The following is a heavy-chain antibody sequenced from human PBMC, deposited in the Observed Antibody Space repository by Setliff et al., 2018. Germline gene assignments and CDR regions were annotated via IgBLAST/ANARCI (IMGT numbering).Heavy chain of an antibody. CDR2: IYSSGSS. D-gene: IGHD3-22*01. J-gene: IGHJ5*02. V-gene: IGHV4-59*01. CDR1: GGSISSSY. Sequence: SETLSLTCSVSGGSISSSYWTWIQQPPGKGLEWIGYIYSSGSSNYNPSLKSRVTISVDTSKNQFSLRLSSVTAADTAVYYCARAAKYDSSGYYGFWFDPWGQGNLVTVSS. CDR3: ARAAKYDSSGYYGFWFDP.